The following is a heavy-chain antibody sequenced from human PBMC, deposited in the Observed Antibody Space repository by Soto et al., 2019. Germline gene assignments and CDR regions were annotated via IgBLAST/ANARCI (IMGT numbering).Heavy chain of an antibody. J-gene: IGHJ6*03. CDR3: ARVSPDMVRGVIMAYYYYYYMDV. CDR2: INHSGST. CDR1: GGSFSGYY. Sequence: SETLSLTCAVYGGSFSGYYWSWIRQPPGKGLEWIGEINHSGSTNYNPSLKSRVTISVDTSKNQFSLKLSSVTAADTAVYYCARVSPDMVRGVIMAYYYYYYMDVWGKGTTVTVSS. V-gene: IGHV4-34*01. D-gene: IGHD3-10*01.